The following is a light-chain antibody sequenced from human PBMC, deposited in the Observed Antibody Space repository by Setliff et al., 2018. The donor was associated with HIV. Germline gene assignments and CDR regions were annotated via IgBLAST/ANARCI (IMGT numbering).Light chain of an antibody. Sequence: QSVLTQPASVSGSPGQSITISCTGTSSDIGGYNYVSWYQQHPGKAPNVVISDVTNRPSGVSHRFSGSKSGNTASLTISGLQAEDEAVYYCSSYTTRSPIVVFGGGTKVTVL. CDR3: SSYTTRSPIVV. CDR1: SSDIGGYNY. CDR2: DVT. V-gene: IGLV2-14*03. J-gene: IGLJ2*01.